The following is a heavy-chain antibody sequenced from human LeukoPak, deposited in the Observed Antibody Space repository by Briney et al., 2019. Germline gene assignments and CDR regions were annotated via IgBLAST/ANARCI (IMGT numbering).Heavy chain of an antibody. V-gene: IGHV3-15*01. Sequence: GGSLRLSFAASGFTFSNAWMNWVRQAPGKGLEWVGRIKSKTDGGTKHYAAPVKGRFTISRDDSKNTLYLQMNSLKTEDTAVYYCTTEEDSSGLDAFDIWGQGTMVTVSS. CDR3: TTEEDSSGLDAFDI. CDR2: IKSKTDGGTK. J-gene: IGHJ3*02. D-gene: IGHD6-19*01. CDR1: GFTFSNAW.